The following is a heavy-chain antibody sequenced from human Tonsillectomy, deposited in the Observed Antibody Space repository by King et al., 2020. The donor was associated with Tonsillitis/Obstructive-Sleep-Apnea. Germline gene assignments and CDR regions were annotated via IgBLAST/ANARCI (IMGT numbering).Heavy chain of an antibody. CDR3: ARHGYCTGGACYRGGFDI. CDR2: MSYSGST. V-gene: IGHV4-39*01. D-gene: IGHD2-8*02. CDR1: GGSVSSRSSY. Sequence: QLQESGPGLLKPSETLSLTCTVSGGSVSSRSSYWGWIRQPPGKGLEWIGSMSYSGSTYYNPPLESRVTISVDTSTGQFSLNLRSVTAADTAVYYCARHGYCTGGACYRGGFDIWGQGTMVTVSS. J-gene: IGHJ3*02.